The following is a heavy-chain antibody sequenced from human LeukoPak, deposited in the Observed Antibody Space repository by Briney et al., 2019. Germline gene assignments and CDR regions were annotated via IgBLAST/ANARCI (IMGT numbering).Heavy chain of an antibody. CDR1: GFTFSSYS. J-gene: IGHJ5*02. Sequence: PGGSLRLSCEASGFTFSSYSMSWVRQAPGKGLEWVSGITGSGSNTYYADSVKGRFTISRDSSKNTLYLQMNSLRAEDTALYYCAKGAAGARIPLDLWLQETLVSVSS. D-gene: IGHD1-26*01. CDR3: AKGAAGARIPLDL. V-gene: IGHV3-23*01. CDR2: ITGSGSNT.